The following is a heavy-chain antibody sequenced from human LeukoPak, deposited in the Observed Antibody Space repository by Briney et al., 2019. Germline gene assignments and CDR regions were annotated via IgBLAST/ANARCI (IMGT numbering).Heavy chain of an antibody. Sequence: PGESLRVSCAASGFAFSSYNMNWVRQAPGKGLEWVSTISTTSKYLVYADSVKGRFIVSRDDAKNSLYLQMSSPRAEDTVVYYCARDSPNWGDAFDVWGPGTMVTVS. CDR1: GFAFSSYN. D-gene: IGHD7-27*01. CDR3: ARDSPNWGDAFDV. J-gene: IGHJ3*01. V-gene: IGHV3-21*01. CDR2: ISTTSKYL.